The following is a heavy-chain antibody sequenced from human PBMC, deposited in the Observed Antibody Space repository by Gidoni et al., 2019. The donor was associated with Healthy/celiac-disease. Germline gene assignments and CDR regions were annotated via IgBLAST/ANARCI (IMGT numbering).Heavy chain of an antibody. CDR3: TTGPELIPRRSKTAYYGMDV. CDR2: IKSKTDGGTT. D-gene: IGHD1-7*01. Sequence: EVQLVESGGGLVKPGGSLRLSCAASGFTFSNAWMSWVRQAQGKGLEWVGRIKSKTDGGTTDYAAPVKGRFTISRDDSKNTLYLQMNSLKTEDTAVYYCTTGPELIPRRSKTAYYGMDVWGQGTTVTVSS. J-gene: IGHJ6*02. CDR1: GFTFSNAW. V-gene: IGHV3-15*01.